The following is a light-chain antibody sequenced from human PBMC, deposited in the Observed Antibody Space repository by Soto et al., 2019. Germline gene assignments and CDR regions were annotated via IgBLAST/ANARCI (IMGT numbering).Light chain of an antibody. Sequence: IVVTLAPTTLSSNTYYMATLSFGASQSVSSNLAWDHQKPGQAPRLRIYGASARATDIRARFSGSGSGTEFTLYNSGSQSEDLAVYYCQQDNKWTPKFGERRRLEIK. CDR3: QQDNKWTPK. J-gene: IGKJ5*01. CDR2: GAS. V-gene: IGKV3-15*01. CDR1: QSVSSN.